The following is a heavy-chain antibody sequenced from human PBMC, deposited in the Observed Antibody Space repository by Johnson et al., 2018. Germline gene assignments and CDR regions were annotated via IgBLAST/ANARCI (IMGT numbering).Heavy chain of an antibody. Sequence: QVQLVQSGGGVVQXGRSXRLXCAASGFTFSSYGLHWVRQAPGKGLEWVALISFDENNKYYVESVQGRFTISRDNSKNTLYLQMNSLRAEETAVYYCAKDSGTTVVTLAEYFQHWGQGTLVTVSS. V-gene: IGHV3-30*18. D-gene: IGHD4-23*01. J-gene: IGHJ1*01. CDR1: GFTFSSYG. CDR2: ISFDENNK. CDR3: AKDSGTTVVTLAEYFQH.